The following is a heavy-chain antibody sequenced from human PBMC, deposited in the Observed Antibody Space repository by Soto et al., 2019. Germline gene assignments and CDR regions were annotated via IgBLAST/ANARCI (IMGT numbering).Heavy chain of an antibody. CDR3: ARDGIAHRRSYYDGMDV. V-gene: IGHV4-59*01. CDR1: GGSISSYY. CDR2: IYYSGST. J-gene: IGHJ6*04. D-gene: IGHD6-13*01. Sequence: APETLSLTCTVTGGSISSYYWSWIRKPPGKGLEWIGYIYYSGSTNYNPSLKSRVTISVDTPKNQFSLKLSSVTAADTAVYYCARDGIAHRRSYYDGMDVWGKGPTVT.